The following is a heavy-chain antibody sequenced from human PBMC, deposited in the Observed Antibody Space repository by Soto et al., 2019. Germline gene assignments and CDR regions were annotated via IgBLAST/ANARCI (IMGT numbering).Heavy chain of an antibody. Sequence: GESLKISCKGSGFYFASYWIGWVRQMPGKGLEWMGNIYPGDSDTTYSPSLHGQVTISADKSINTAYLQFSGLKASDTAIYYCATKPFGTYGMAVRGQGTKVPVSS. CDR2: IYPGDSDT. CDR1: GFYFASYW. CDR3: ATKPFGTYGMAV. V-gene: IGHV5-51*01. D-gene: IGHD3-10*01. J-gene: IGHJ6*02.